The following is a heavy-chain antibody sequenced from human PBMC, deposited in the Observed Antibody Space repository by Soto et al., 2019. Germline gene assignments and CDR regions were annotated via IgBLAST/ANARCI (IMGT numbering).Heavy chain of an antibody. V-gene: IGHV1-18*04. CDR2: INPYNANT. CDR1: GYTFTNHG. Sequence: QVQLVQSGTEVKKPGASVKVSCKTSGYTFTNHGINWVRQAPGQGLEWMGWINPYNANTNYAQKLQGRVTTTTDTSATTAYMDVRSLTSDDTAFYYCARERVAGIWGDAFDIWGQGTVVSVPS. D-gene: IGHD3-16*01. CDR3: ARERVAGIWGDAFDI. J-gene: IGHJ3*02.